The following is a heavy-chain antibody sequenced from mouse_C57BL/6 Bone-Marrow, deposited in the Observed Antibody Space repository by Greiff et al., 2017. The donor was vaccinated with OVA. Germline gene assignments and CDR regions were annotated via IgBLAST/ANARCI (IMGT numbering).Heavy chain of an antibody. J-gene: IGHJ4*01. CDR1: EYEFPSYD. Sequence: EVQLQQSGGGLVQPGESLKLSCESNEYEFPSYDMSWVRQTPEKRLELVAAINSDGGSTYYPDTMERRSIISRDNTKKTLYLQMSSLRSEDTALYYCARHTSPNYYAMDYWGQGTSVTVSS. CDR3: ARHTSPNYYAMDY. CDR2: INSDGGST. V-gene: IGHV5-2*01.